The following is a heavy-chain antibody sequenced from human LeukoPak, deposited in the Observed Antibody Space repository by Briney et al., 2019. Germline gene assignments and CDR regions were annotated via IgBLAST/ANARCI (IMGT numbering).Heavy chain of an antibody. Sequence: GSSVKVSCKASGGTFSSYAISWVRQAPGQGLEWMGGIIPIFGTANYAQKFQGRVTITADKSTSTAYMELSSLRSEDTAVYYCARDKGEMATIAPFDYWGQGTLVTVSS. CDR1: GGTFSSYA. V-gene: IGHV1-69*06. J-gene: IGHJ4*02. CDR2: IIPIFGTA. CDR3: ARDKGEMATIAPFDY. D-gene: IGHD5-24*01.